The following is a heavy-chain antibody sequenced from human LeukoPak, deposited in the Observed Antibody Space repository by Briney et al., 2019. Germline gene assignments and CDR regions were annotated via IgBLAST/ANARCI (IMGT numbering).Heavy chain of an antibody. D-gene: IGHD3-9*01. CDR3: AREESYFDWLAFDY. V-gene: IGHV3-74*01. CDR2: INTDGSST. J-gene: IGHJ4*02. Sequence: GGSLRLSCAASGFTFSSYWMHWVRQAPGKGLVWVSRINTDGSSTSYADSVKGRFTISRDNAKNTLYLQMNSLRAEDTAAYYCAREESYFDWLAFDYWGQGTLVTVSS. CDR1: GFTFSSYW.